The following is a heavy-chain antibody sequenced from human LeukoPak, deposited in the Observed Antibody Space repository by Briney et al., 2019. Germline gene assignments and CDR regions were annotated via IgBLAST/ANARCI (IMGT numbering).Heavy chain of an antibody. CDR1: GGSISSSSYY. Sequence: TSETLSLTCTVSGGSISSSSYYWGWIRQPPGKGLEWIGSIYYSGSTYYNPSLKSRVTISVDTSKNQFSLKLSSVTAADTAVYYCARAAGPYYFDYRGQGTLVTVSS. J-gene: IGHJ4*02. CDR2: IYYSGST. CDR3: ARAAGPYYFDY. D-gene: IGHD6-25*01. V-gene: IGHV4-39*01.